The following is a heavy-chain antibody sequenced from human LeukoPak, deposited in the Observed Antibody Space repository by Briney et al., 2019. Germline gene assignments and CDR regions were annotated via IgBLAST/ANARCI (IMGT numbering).Heavy chain of an antibody. Sequence: SETLSLTCTVSGDSVRTSNSYWGWIRQPPGKGLEWIGSMYYSGNTYYNPSLKSRVAISVDTSKNQLSLRLSSVTAADTAVYYCARHPHYYFDNTARWGQGTLVTASS. V-gene: IGHV4-39*01. CDR2: MYYSGNT. CDR1: GDSVRTSNSY. J-gene: IGHJ4*02. CDR3: ARHPHYYFDNTAR. D-gene: IGHD3-22*01.